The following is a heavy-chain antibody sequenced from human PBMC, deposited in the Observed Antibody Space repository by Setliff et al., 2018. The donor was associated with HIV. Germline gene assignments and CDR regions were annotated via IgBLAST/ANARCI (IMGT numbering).Heavy chain of an antibody. V-gene: IGHV4-34*01. Sequence: KPSETLSLTCAVYGGSLSGYYWSWIRQPPGKGLEWIGEINHSGSTNYNPSLKSRVTISVDTSKNQFSLKLSSVTAADTAVYYCNIYYYYYMDVWGKGTTVTVSS. CDR2: INHSGST. J-gene: IGHJ6*03. CDR1: GGSLSGYY. CDR3: NIYYYYYMDV.